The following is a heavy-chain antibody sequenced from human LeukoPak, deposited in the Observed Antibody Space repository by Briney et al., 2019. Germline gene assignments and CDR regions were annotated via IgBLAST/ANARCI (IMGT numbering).Heavy chain of an antibody. CDR2: ISWDGGST. V-gene: IGHV3-43D*03. CDR3: AVSRRGSGYRFDY. J-gene: IGHJ4*02. D-gene: IGHD3-22*01. Sequence: PGGSLRLSCAASGFTFEDYAMHWVRQAPGKGLEWVSLISWDGGSTYYADSVKGRFTISRDNSKNSLYLQMNSLRAEDTALYYCAVSRRGSGYRFDYWGQGTLVTVSS. CDR1: GFTFEDYA.